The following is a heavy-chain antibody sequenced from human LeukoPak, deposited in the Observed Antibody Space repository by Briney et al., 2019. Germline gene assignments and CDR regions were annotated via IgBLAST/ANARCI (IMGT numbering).Heavy chain of an antibody. CDR1: GFTFSTYA. J-gene: IGHJ4*02. CDR3: ARGGSDILTGYYTLLY. CDR2: ISGSGGST. V-gene: IGHV3-23*01. D-gene: IGHD3-9*01. Sequence: PGGSLRLSFAASGFTFSTYAMTWVRQAPGKGLEWVSTISGSGGSTYYADSVKGRFTISRDNSKNTLYLQMNSLRAEDTAVYYCARGGSDILTGYYTLLYWGQGTLVTVSS.